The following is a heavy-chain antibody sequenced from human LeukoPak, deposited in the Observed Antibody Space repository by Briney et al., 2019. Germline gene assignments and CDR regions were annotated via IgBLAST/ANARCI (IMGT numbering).Heavy chain of an antibody. J-gene: IGHJ6*03. CDR3: ARGGGVGYYYYMDV. Sequence: SETLSLTCTVSGGSISSYYWSWIRQPPGKGLEWIGYIYYSGSTNYSPSLKSRVTISVDTSKNQFSLKLSSVTAADTAVYYCARGGGVGYYYYMDVWGKGTTVTISS. V-gene: IGHV4-59*01. CDR2: IYYSGST. D-gene: IGHD1-26*01. CDR1: GGSISSYY.